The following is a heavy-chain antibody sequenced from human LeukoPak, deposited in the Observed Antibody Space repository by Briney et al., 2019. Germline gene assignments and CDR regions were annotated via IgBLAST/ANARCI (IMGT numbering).Heavy chain of an antibody. J-gene: IGHJ3*02. Sequence: GGSLRLSCAASGFTFSSYNMNWVRQAPGKGLEWVSSISSSSSYIYCAESVKGRFTISRDNAKNSLYLQMNSLRAEDTAVYYCARDASYGDYDSNDAFDIWGQGTMVTVSS. D-gene: IGHD4-17*01. CDR1: GFTFSSYN. CDR2: ISSSSSYI. V-gene: IGHV3-21*01. CDR3: ARDASYGDYDSNDAFDI.